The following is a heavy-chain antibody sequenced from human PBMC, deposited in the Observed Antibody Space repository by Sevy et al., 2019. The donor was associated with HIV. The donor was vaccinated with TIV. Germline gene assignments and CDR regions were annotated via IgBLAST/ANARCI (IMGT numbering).Heavy chain of an antibody. CDR1: GGSISSYY. V-gene: IGHV4-59*01. D-gene: IGHD3-10*01. CDR3: ARKEPDSGSYRY. J-gene: IGHJ4*02. CDR2: IYYSGST. Sequence: SETLSLTCTVSGGSISSYYWSWIRQPPGKGLEWIGYIYYSGSTNYNPSLKSRVTISVDTSKNQFSLKLSSVTAADTAVYYCARKEPDSGSYRYWGQGALVTVSS.